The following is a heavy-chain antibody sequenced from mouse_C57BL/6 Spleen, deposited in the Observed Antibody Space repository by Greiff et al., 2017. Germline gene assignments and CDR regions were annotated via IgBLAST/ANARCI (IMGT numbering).Heavy chain of an antibody. CDR3: ARYDYDVDYFDY. J-gene: IGHJ2*01. Sequence: VKLVESGAELVKPGASVKISCKASGYAFSSYWMNWVKQRPGKGLEWIGQIYPGDGDTNYNGKFKGKATLTADKSSSTAYMQLSSLTSEDSAVYFCARYDYDVDYFDYWGQGTTLTVSS. CDR2: IYPGDGDT. V-gene: IGHV1-80*01. CDR1: GYAFSSYW. D-gene: IGHD2-4*01.